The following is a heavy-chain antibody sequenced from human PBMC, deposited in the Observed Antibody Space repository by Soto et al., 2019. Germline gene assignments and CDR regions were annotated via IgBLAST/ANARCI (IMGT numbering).Heavy chain of an antibody. D-gene: IGHD5-18*01. CDR1: GFTFSSYA. V-gene: IGHV3-23*01. Sequence: EVQLLESGGGLVQPGGSLRLSCAASGFTFSSYAMSWVRQAPGKGLEWVSAISGSGGSTYYADSVKGRFTISRDNSKNTLYLQMNSLRAEDTAVYYCARGGKADTAMANYYYGMDVWGQGTTVTVSS. CDR2: ISGSGGST. CDR3: ARGGKADTAMANYYYGMDV. J-gene: IGHJ6*02.